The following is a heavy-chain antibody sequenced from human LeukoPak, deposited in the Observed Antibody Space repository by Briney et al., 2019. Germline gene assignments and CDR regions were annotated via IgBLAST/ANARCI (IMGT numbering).Heavy chain of an antibody. V-gene: IGHV6-1*01. CDR2: TYYRSKWYN. D-gene: IGHD1-26*01. CDR1: GDTVSNKRVA. CDR3: AREGVRATMAN. Sequence: SQTLSLTCAVSGDTVSNKRVAWNWMSQSPSRGLEWLGRTYYRSKWYNDYGVSVKGRIDINPDTSKNQFSLRLNPVTPEDTAVYFCAREGVRATMANWGQGTLVTVSS. J-gene: IGHJ4*02.